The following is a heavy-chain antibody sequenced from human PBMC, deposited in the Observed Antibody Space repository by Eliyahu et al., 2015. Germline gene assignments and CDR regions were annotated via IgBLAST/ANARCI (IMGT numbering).Heavy chain of an antibody. CDR1: GFTFSNAW. Sequence: EVQLVESGGGLVKPGGSLRLXCAASGFTFSNAWMSWVRRAPGKGLEWVGRIKSKTDGGTTDYAAPVKGRFTISRDDSKNTLYLQMNSLKTEDTAVYYCTTLNLKDIVVVVAATDWYFDLWGRGTLVTVSS. CDR3: TTLNLKDIVVVVAATDWYFDL. CDR2: IKSKTDGGTT. V-gene: IGHV3-15*01. D-gene: IGHD2-15*01. J-gene: IGHJ2*01.